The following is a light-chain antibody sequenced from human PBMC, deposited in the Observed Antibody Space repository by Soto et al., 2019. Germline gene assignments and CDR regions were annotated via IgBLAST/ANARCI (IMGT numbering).Light chain of an antibody. Sequence: EIVLTQSPATLSSFPGDRVTLSCRASQAVNTRLAWYQHGPGQAPRLLIYLASNRAAGVPARFSGSGSGTDFTLTISDVEPEDFAVYYCHQRQSWPRTFGQGTKVDIK. V-gene: IGKV3-11*01. J-gene: IGKJ1*01. CDR3: HQRQSWPRT. CDR2: LAS. CDR1: QAVNTR.